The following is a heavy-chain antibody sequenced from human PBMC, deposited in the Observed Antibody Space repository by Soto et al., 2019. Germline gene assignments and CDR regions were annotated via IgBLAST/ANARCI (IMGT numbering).Heavy chain of an antibody. J-gene: IGHJ5*02. V-gene: IGHV3-21*01. CDR2: ISSSSSYI. CDR1: GFTFSSYS. CDR3: ARDRWGSCSSTSCPFNWFDP. Sequence: PGGSLRLSCAASGFTFSSYSMNWVRQAPGKGLEWVSSISSSSSYIYYADSVKGRFTISRDNAKNSLYLQMNSLRAEDTAVYYCARDRWGSCSSTSCPFNWFDPWGQGTLVTVSS. D-gene: IGHD2-2*01.